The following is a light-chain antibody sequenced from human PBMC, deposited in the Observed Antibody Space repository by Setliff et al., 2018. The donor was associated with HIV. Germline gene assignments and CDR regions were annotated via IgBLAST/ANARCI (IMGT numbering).Light chain of an antibody. CDR1: SSDVGAYNY. J-gene: IGLJ1*01. CDR2: EVN. V-gene: IGLV2-14*01. CDR3: SSFTTTTTLV. Sequence: QSVLTQPASVSGSPGQSITVSCTGTSSDVGAYNYVSWYQQHPGKAPKLLIYEVNNRPSGVSNRFSGSKSGNTASLIISGLQAEDEADYFCSSFTTTTTLVFGTGTKVTVL.